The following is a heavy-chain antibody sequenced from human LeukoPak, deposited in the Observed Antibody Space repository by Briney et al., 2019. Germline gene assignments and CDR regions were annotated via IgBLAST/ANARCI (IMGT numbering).Heavy chain of an antibody. CDR1: GGSISSYY. Sequence: SETLSLTCTVSGGSISSYYWSWMRQPPGKGLEWIGYISYSGSTNYNPSLKSRVTISVDTSKKQFSLKLSSVTAADTAVYYCARDRSYDFWSGPLDIWGQGTMVTVSS. J-gene: IGHJ3*02. CDR3: ARDRSYDFWSGPLDI. V-gene: IGHV4-59*12. CDR2: ISYSGST. D-gene: IGHD3-3*01.